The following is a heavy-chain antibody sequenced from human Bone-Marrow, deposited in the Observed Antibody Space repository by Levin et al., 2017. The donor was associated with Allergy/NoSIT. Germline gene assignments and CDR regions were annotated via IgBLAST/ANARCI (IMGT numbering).Heavy chain of an antibody. CDR2: ISSSDGHT. J-gene: IGHJ6*03. CDR3: ARTITRIRGVIRFGDHYYYYMDV. Sequence: GGSLRLSCAASGFTFSDYYMTWIRQAPGKGLEWVSYISSSDGHTNYADSVKGRFTISRDNAKNSLYLHLNSLSAEDTAVYYCARTITRIRGVIRFGDHYYYYMDVWGKGTTVTVSS. CDR1: GFTFSDYY. D-gene: IGHD3-10*01. V-gene: IGHV3-11*03.